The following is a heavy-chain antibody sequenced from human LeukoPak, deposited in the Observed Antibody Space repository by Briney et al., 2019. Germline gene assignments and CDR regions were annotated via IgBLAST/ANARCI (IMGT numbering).Heavy chain of an antibody. V-gene: IGHV3-43*02. CDR1: GLPIADFA. CDR2: ISGDGVST. Sequence: GGSLRLSCVASGLPIADFAMHWVRQAPGKGLEWVSLISGDGVSTFYADSVKGRFSISRDNSKNSLSLEMNSLRTEDTAMYYCAIESGKFDYWGQGTLVTVSS. J-gene: IGHJ4*02. CDR3: AIESGKFDY.